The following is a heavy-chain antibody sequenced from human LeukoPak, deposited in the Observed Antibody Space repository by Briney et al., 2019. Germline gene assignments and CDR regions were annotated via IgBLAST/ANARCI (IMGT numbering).Heavy chain of an antibody. CDR2: IYYSGST. V-gene: IGHV4-31*03. CDR3: ARDRVAAAVKPYYYYYGMDV. CDR1: GGSISSGGYY. D-gene: IGHD6-13*01. J-gene: IGHJ6*04. Sequence: SQTLSLTCTVSGGSISSGGYYWSWIRQHPGKGLEWIGYIYYSGSTYYNPSLKSRVTISVDTSKNQFSLKLSSVTAADTVVYYCARDRVAAAVKPYYYYYGMDVWGKGTTVTVSS.